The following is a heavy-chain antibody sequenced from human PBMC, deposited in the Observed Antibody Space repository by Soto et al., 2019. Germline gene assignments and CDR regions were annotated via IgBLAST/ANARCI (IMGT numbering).Heavy chain of an antibody. Sequence: ASVKVSCKASGYAFTSYGISWVRQAPGQGLEWMGWISAYNGNTNYAQKLQGRVTMTTDTSTSTAYMELRSLRSDDTAVYYCARVFPYYDISMAPNWFDPWGQGTLVTVSS. J-gene: IGHJ5*02. CDR3: ARVFPYYDISMAPNWFDP. CDR1: GYAFTSYG. V-gene: IGHV1-18*01. CDR2: ISAYNGNT. D-gene: IGHD3-9*01.